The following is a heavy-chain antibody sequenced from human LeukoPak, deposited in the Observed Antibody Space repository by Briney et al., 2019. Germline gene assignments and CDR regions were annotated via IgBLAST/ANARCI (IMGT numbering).Heavy chain of an antibody. V-gene: IGHV3-33*01. J-gene: IGHJ3*02. Sequence: GGSLRLSCAASGFTFRAYGIHWVRQAPGKGLEGVAVIWFDGSEKYFAASVKGRFTISRDNSQNTLYLQMNSLRADDTAMYYCARVCGGGCSNAFDIWGQGTMVTVSS. CDR1: GFTFRAYG. D-gene: IGHD2-21*02. CDR2: IWFDGSEK. CDR3: ARVCGGGCSNAFDI.